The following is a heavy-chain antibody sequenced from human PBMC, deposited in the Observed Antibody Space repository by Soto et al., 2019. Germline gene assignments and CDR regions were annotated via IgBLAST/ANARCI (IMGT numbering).Heavy chain of an antibody. CDR2: IYHSGST. Sequence: SETLSLTCAVSGGSISSGGYSWGWIRQPPGKGLEWIGYIYHSGSTYYNPSLKSRVTISVDRSRNQFSLKLSSVTAADTAVYYCARVPEYWGQGTLVTVSS. CDR3: ARVPEY. J-gene: IGHJ4*02. V-gene: IGHV4-30-2*01. CDR1: GGSISSGGYS.